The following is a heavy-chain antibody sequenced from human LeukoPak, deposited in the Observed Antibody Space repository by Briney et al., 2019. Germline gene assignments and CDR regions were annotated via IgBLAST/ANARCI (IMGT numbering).Heavy chain of an antibody. D-gene: IGHD4-11*01. Sequence: PSETLSLTCTVSGGSINSYYWSWIRQPPGKGLEWIGEINHSGSTNYNPSLKSRVTISVDTSKNQFSLKLSSVTAADTAVYYCASTTVMALYYYGMDVWGQGTTVTVSS. J-gene: IGHJ6*02. CDR3: ASTTVMALYYYGMDV. CDR2: INHSGST. V-gene: IGHV4-34*01. CDR1: GGSINSYY.